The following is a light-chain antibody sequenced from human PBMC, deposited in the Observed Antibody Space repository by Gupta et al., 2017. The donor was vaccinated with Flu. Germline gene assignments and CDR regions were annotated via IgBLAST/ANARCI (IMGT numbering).Light chain of an antibody. CDR2: AVS. CDR3: QQGYSYPRT. Sequence: DIQMTQSPSFLSASVGDRVTITCRASQGISTCLAWYQQKPGKAPKLLIFAVSILQSGVPSRFSGRGSGTDFTLTISSLQPEDLATDFCQQGYSYPRTFGQGTKVDIK. J-gene: IGKJ2*02. CDR1: QGISTC. V-gene: IGKV1-9*01.